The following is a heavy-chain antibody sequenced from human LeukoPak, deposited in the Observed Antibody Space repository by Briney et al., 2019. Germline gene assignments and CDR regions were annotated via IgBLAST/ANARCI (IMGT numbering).Heavy chain of an antibody. Sequence: ASVKVSCKASGYTFTSYGISWVRQAPGQGLEWMGWISAYNGNTNYAQKLQGRVTMTTDTSTSTAYMELRSLRSDDTAVYYCARDRGRQRQWHDYDSSGYYYADYWGQGTLVTVSS. D-gene: IGHD3-22*01. CDR1: GYTFTSYG. CDR2: ISAYNGNT. J-gene: IGHJ4*02. V-gene: IGHV1-18*01. CDR3: ARDRGRQRQWHDYDSSGYYYADY.